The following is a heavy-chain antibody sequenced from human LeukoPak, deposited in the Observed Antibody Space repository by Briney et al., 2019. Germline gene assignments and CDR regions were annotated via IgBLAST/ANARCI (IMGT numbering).Heavy chain of an antibody. CDR2: IYYSGST. D-gene: IGHD3-22*01. V-gene: IGHV4-39*01. J-gene: IGHJ4*02. Sequence: SETLSLTCTVSGGSISSSSYYWGWIRQPPGKGLEWIGSIYYSGSTYYNPSLKSRVTISVDTSKNQFSLKLSSVTAADTAVYYCARPYYYDSSGYVEDYWGQGTLVTVSS. CDR3: ARPYYYDSSGYVEDY. CDR1: GGSISSSSYY.